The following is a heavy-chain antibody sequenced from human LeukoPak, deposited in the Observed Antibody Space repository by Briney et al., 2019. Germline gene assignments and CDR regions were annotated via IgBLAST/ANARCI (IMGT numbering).Heavy chain of an antibody. D-gene: IGHD3-22*01. CDR2: ISSSSSTI. CDR3: ARDRGGLFTMIDAFDI. J-gene: IGHJ3*02. Sequence: GGSLRLSCAASGFTVSSDFMNWVRQAPGKGLEWVSYISSSSSTIYYADSVKGRFTISRDNAKNSLYLQMNSLRAEDTAVYYCARDRGGLFTMIDAFDIWGQGTMVTVSS. CDR1: GFTVSSDF. V-gene: IGHV3-48*01.